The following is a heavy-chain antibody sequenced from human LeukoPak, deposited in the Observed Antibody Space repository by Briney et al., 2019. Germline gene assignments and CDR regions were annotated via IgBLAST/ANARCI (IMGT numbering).Heavy chain of an antibody. J-gene: IGHJ4*02. CDR1: GFTVSSYW. CDR2: IKQDGSEK. Sequence: GGSLRLSCAASGFTVSSYWMSWVRQAPGKGLEWVANIKQDGSEKYYVDSVKGRFTISRDNTKNSLYLQMNSLRAEDTAVYYCARGGSETYYDFWSGYPPAGYYDYWGQGTLVTVSS. CDR3: ARGGSETYYDFWSGYPPAGYYDY. V-gene: IGHV3-7*05. D-gene: IGHD3-3*01.